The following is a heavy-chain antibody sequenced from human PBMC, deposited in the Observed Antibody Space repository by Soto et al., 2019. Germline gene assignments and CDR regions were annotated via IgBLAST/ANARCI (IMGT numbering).Heavy chain of an antibody. CDR1: GFTFSSYA. D-gene: IGHD3-10*01. J-gene: IGHJ6*01. CDR2: ISYDGSNK. Sequence: QVQLVESGGGVVQPGRSLRLSCAASGFTFSSYAMHWVRQAPGKGLEWVAVISYDGSNKYYADSVKGRFTISRDNSKNTFYLQMKRLGAGDRAVYSCAGVFGLLWLGGGMIGAGGMDVW. CDR3: AGVFGLLWLGGGMIGAGGMDV. V-gene: IGHV3-30-3*01.